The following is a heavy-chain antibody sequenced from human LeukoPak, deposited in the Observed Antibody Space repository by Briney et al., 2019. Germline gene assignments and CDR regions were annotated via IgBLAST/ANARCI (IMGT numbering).Heavy chain of an antibody. V-gene: IGHV1-2*02. J-gene: IGHJ4*02. Sequence: ASVKVSCNASGYTFTGYYMHWVRQAPGQGLEWMGWINPNSGGTSYAQKFQGRVTMTRDTSISTAYMELSRLRSDDTAVYYCARSLLNCGGDCYAVDYWGQGTLVTVSS. CDR1: GYTFTGYY. D-gene: IGHD2-21*01. CDR3: ARSLLNCGGDCYAVDY. CDR2: INPNSGGT.